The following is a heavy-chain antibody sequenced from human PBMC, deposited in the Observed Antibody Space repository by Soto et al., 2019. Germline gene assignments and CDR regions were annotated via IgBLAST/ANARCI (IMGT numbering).Heavy chain of an antibody. V-gene: IGHV3-30-3*01. CDR2: ISYDGSNK. J-gene: IGHJ5*02. CDR3: ARASSHYYGSGGGFDP. D-gene: IGHD3-10*01. CDR1: GFTFSSYA. Sequence: QVQLVESGGGVVQPGRSLRLSCAASGFTFSSYAMHWVRQAPGKGLEWVAVISYDGSNKYYADSVKGRFTISRDNSKNTRYRQMNRLRAEDTAGYYCARASSHYYGSGGGFDPWGQGTLVTVSS.